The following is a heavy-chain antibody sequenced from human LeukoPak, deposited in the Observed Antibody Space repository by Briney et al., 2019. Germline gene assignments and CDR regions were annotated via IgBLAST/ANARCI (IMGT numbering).Heavy chain of an antibody. D-gene: IGHD6-13*01. CDR3: ASPASSWYVRYYYYGMDV. CDR2: ISAYNGNT. CDR1: GYTFTSYG. J-gene: IGHJ6*02. V-gene: IGHV1-18*01. Sequence: RASVNVSCKASGYTFTSYGISWVRQAPGQGLEWMGWISAYNGNTNYAQKLQGRVTMTTDTSTSTAYMELRSLRSDDTAVYYCASPASSWYVRYYYYGMDVWGQGTTVTVSS.